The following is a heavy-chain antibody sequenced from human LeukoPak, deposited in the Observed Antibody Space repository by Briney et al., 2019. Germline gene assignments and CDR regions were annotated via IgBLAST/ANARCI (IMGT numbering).Heavy chain of an antibody. CDR1: GFTVSSYW. CDR2: INGDGSST. V-gene: IGHV3-74*01. J-gene: IGHJ4*02. CDR3: ARDRTLDY. Sequence: GGSLRLSCAASGFTVSSYWMYWVRQAPRKGLVWVSLINGDGSSTTYAVSVGGRFTIPSDNAKNTLYLQMNSLRAEDTAVYYCARDRTLDYWGRGTLVTVSS.